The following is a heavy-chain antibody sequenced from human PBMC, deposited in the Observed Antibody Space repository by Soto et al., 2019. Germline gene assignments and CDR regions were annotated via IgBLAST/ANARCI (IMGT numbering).Heavy chain of an antibody. CDR2: VSNDGSNK. CDR3: AKVLLTYTSGWYHPHFDY. CDR1: GFTFSSYV. J-gene: IGHJ4*02. V-gene: IGHV3-30*18. Sequence: QVQLVESGGGVVQPGRSLILSCAASGFTFSSYVMHWVRQAPGKGLEWVAVVSNDGSNKDYADSVKGRFTISRDNSKNTLYLQMNSLRAEDTAVYYCAKVLLTYTSGWYHPHFDYWGQGTLVTVSS. D-gene: IGHD6-19*01.